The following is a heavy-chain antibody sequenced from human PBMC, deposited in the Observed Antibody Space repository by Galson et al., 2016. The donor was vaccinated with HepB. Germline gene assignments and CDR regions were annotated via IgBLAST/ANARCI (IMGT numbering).Heavy chain of an antibody. V-gene: IGHV1-69*06. Sequence: SVKVSCKASGGSFSGSGIAWIQRVPGQGLEWMGRIVPASGSADYAQKFQGRVMITADTSTTTAYMEVYSLRSEDTAVYYCARQRVESRLNMVRGRLSEGYHYDALDVWGRGTTITVSS. CDR3: ARQRVESRLNMVRGRLSEGYHYDALDV. J-gene: IGHJ6*02. D-gene: IGHD3-10*01. CDR1: GGSFSGSG. CDR2: IVPASGSA.